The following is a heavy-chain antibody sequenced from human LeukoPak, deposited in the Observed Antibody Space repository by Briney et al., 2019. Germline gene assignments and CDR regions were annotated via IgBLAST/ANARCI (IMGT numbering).Heavy chain of an antibody. CDR1: GFTFSSYA. Sequence: GGSLRLSCAASGFTFSSYAMSWVRQAPGKGLEWVAVISYDGSNKYYADSVKGRFTISRDNSKNTLYLQMNSLRAEDTAVYYCARDGGIQLWLKPIDYWGQGTLVTVSS. CDR3: ARDGGIQLWLKPIDY. J-gene: IGHJ4*02. D-gene: IGHD5-18*01. V-gene: IGHV3-30-3*01. CDR2: ISYDGSNK.